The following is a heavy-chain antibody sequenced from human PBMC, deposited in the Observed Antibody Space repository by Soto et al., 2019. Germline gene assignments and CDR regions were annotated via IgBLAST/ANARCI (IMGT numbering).Heavy chain of an antibody. J-gene: IGHJ4*02. V-gene: IGHV4-61*01. CDR3: AGKASSSWEPPFDY. CDR1: GGSVSSGSYY. D-gene: IGHD6-13*01. CDR2: IYYSGST. Sequence: KPSETLSLTCTVSGGSVSSGSYYWSWIRQPPGKGLEWIGYIYYSGSTNYNPSLKSRVTISVDTSKNQFSLKLSSVTAADTAVYYCAGKASSSWEPPFDYWGQGTLVTVSS.